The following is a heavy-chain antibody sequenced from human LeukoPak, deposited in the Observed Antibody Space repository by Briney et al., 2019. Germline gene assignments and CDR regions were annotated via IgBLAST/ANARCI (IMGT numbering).Heavy chain of an antibody. CDR3: GSGVLRYFDWLPKYYYYYYGMDV. CDR1: GYTFTSYG. V-gene: IGHV1-69*13. D-gene: IGHD3-9*01. Sequence: SVKVSCKASGYTFTSYGISWVRQAPGQGLEWMGGIIPIFGTANYAQKFQGRVTITADESTSTAYMELSSLRSEDTAVYYCGSGVLRYFDWLPKYYYYYYGMDVWGQGTTVTVSS. CDR2: IIPIFGTA. J-gene: IGHJ6*02.